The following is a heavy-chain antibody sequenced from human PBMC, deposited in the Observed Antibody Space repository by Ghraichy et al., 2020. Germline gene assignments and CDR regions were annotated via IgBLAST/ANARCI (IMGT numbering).Heavy chain of an antibody. CDR3: ARDPYYDFWSGYYVGAFDI. Sequence: SETLSLTYTVSGGSISSYYWSWIRQPPGKGLEWIGYIYYSGSTNYNPSLKSRVTISVDTSKNQFSLKLSSVTAADTAVYYCARDPYYDFWSGYYVGAFDIWGQGTMVTISS. CDR1: GGSISSYY. D-gene: IGHD3-3*01. V-gene: IGHV4-59*01. CDR2: IYYSGST. J-gene: IGHJ3*02.